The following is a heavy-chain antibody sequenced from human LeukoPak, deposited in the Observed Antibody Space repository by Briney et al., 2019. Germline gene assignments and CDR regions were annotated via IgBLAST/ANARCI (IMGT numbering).Heavy chain of an antibody. J-gene: IGHJ4*02. CDR2: IGGSGTRT. Sequence: GGTLRLSCSASGFTFTTYGMNWVRQAPGKGLEWVSGIGGSGTRTYYADSVKGRFTISRDNSKNTLYLQMNSLRDEDTAVYYCAKGKGSYCDGDCSSRILDHWGQGTLVTVSS. V-gene: IGHV3-23*01. D-gene: IGHD2-21*02. CDR3: AKGKGSYCDGDCSSRILDH. CDR1: GFTFTTYG.